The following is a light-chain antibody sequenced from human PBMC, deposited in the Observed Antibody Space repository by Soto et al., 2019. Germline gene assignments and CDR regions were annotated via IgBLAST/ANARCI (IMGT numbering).Light chain of an antibody. CDR3: QQYGSSLPLT. V-gene: IGKV3-20*01. J-gene: IGKJ4*01. CDR2: GVS. CDR1: QSVRSGY. Sequence: EIVLTQSPDILSLSPGEGATLSCRASQSVRSGYLAWYQQKVGQTPRLLIYGVSSRATGIPDRFRGRGAGTDFTLTISRLEPEDFAVYYCQQYGSSLPLTFGGGTKVDIK.